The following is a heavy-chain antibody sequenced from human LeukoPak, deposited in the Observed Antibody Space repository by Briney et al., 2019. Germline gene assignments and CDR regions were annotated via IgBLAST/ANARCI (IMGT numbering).Heavy chain of an antibody. CDR1: GFTFSSYE. D-gene: IGHD2-2*01. Sequence: PGGSPRLSCAASGFTFSSYEMNWVRQAPGKGLEWVSYISSSGSTIYYADSVKGRFTISRDNAKNSLYLQMNSLRAEDTAVYYCAREDCSSSSCYLAVYGLDVWGQGTTVTVSS. J-gene: IGHJ6*02. CDR2: ISSSGSTI. V-gene: IGHV3-48*03. CDR3: AREDCSSSSCYLAVYGLDV.